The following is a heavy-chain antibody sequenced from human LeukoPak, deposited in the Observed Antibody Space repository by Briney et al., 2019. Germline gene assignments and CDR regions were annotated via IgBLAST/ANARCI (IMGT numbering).Heavy chain of an antibody. V-gene: IGHV3-7*05. Sequence: GGSLRLSCAASGFTSSSYWMSWVRQAPGKGLEWVANIKQDGSEKYYVDSVKGRFTISRDNAKNSLYLQMNSLRAEDTAVYYCARGRGGYEYYFDYWGQGTLVTVSS. CDR1: GFTSSSYW. CDR3: ARGRGGYEYYFDY. D-gene: IGHD5-12*01. CDR2: IKQDGSEK. J-gene: IGHJ4*02.